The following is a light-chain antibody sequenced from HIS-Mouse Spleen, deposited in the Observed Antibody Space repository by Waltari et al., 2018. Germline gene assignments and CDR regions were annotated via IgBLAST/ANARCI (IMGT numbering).Light chain of an antibody. CDR1: SSDVGSYNL. CDR2: EGS. V-gene: IGLV2-23*01. CDR3: CSYAGSSTWV. Sequence: QSALTQPASVSGSPGQSITLSCTVPSSDVGSYNLCSWDQQHPGKAPKLMIYEGSKRPSGVSNRFSGSKSGNTASLTISGLQAEDEADYYCCSYAGSSTWVFGGGTKLTVL. J-gene: IGLJ3*02.